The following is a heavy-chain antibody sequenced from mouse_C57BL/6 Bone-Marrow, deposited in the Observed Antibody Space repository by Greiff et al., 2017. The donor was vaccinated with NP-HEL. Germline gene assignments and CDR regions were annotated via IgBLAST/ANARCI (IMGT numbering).Heavy chain of an antibody. J-gene: IGHJ3*01. CDR1: GFSFTSYG. CDR2: IWRGGST. D-gene: IGHD2-4*01. V-gene: IGHV2-5*01. CDR3: AKKGIYYDYDGGAWFAY. Sequence: QVQLKESGPGLVQPSQRLSITCTVSGFSFTSYGVHWVRQSPGKGLEWLGVIWRGGSTDYNAAFMSRLSITKDNSKSQVFFKMNSLQADDTAIYYCAKKGIYYDYDGGAWFAYWGQGTLVTVSA.